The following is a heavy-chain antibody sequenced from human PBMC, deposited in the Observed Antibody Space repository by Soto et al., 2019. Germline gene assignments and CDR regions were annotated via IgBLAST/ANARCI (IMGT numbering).Heavy chain of an antibody. CDR2: ISAYNGNT. Sequence: ASVKVSCKASGYTFTSYGISWVRQAPGQGLEWMGWISAYNGNTNYAQKLQGRVTMTTDTSTSTAYMGLRSLRSDDTAGDYCARDAGDIVVVPAAIGQFDYWGQGTLVTVSS. J-gene: IGHJ4*02. V-gene: IGHV1-18*01. CDR1: GYTFTSYG. D-gene: IGHD2-2*02. CDR3: ARDAGDIVVVPAAIGQFDY.